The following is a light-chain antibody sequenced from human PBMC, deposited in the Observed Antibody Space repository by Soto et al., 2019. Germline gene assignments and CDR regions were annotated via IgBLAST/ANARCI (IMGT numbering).Light chain of an antibody. J-gene: IGKJ5*01. CDR2: GAS. Sequence: EIVITQSPATLSVSPGERATLSCRASQSVSSNLAWYQQKPGQAPRLLIYGASTRANDIPARFSGSGSGTDLTLTISSLEPADFAIYYCQQRSSWPTITFGQGTRLEIK. CDR3: QQRSSWPTIT. V-gene: IGKV3-11*01. CDR1: QSVSSN.